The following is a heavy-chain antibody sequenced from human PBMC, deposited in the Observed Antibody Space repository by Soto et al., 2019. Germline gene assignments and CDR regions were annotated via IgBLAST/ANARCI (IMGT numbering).Heavy chain of an antibody. Sequence: LSLTCTVSGGSISSSSYYWGWIRQPPGKGLEWIGSIYYSGSTYYNPSLKSRVTISVDTSKNQFSLKLSSVTAADTAVYYCARQPRRKDILTGYYLPWGQRTPVTVSS. CDR1: GGSISSSSYY. V-gene: IGHV4-39*01. D-gene: IGHD3-9*01. CDR2: IYYSGST. J-gene: IGHJ5*02. CDR3: ARQPRRKDILTGYYLP.